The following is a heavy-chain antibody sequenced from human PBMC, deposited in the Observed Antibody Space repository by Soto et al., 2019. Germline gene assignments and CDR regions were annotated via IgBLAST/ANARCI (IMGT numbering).Heavy chain of an antibody. J-gene: IGHJ1*01. CDR2: VNPSGGSA. V-gene: IGHV1-46*04. CDR3: GREENCRGSTCYSDTAHH. CDR1: GYIFTAYS. Sequence: QVQLVQSGAEVKKPGASVKVSCKTSGYIFTAYSMHWVRQAPGQGLEWMGVVNPSGGSAHYAQSLEGRLTSTRNTSTSTLYMELSSLRAEDTAIYHCGREENCRGSTCYSDTAHHRGQGTLVTDSS. D-gene: IGHD2-15*01.